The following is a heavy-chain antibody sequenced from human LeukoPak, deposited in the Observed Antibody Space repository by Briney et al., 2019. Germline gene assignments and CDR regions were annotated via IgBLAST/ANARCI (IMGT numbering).Heavy chain of an antibody. CDR2: ISYDGSNK. J-gene: IGHJ6*04. V-gene: IGHV3-30*18. CDR1: GFTFSSYG. Sequence: PGGSVRLSCVASGFTFSSYGMHWVRQAPGKGLEWVAVISYDGSNKYYADSVKGRFTISRDNSKNTLYLQMNSLRAEDTAVYYCAKDHRNSYGHKMSFRYYGRDVGGKGTTVPVSS. D-gene: IGHD5-18*01. CDR3: AKDHRNSYGHKMSFRYYGRDV.